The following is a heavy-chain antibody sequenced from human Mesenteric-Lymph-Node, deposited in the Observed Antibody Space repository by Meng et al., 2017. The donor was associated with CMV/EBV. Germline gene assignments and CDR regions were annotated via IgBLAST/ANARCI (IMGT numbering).Heavy chain of an antibody. Sequence: ASVKVSCKASGYSFTDCYMHWVRQAPGQGLEWMGWINPKNGDTNYVQTFQGRVAMTRDTSIRTAYMELSGLRSDDTAIYYCARVSGRGSSGFDYLDYWGQGMLVTVSS. D-gene: IGHD3-22*01. CDR2: INPKNGDT. CDR1: GYSFTDCY. J-gene: IGHJ4*02. CDR3: ARVSGRGSSGFDYLDY. V-gene: IGHV1-2*02.